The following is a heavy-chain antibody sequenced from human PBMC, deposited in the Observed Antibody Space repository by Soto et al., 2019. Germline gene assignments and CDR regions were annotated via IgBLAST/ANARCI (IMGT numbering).Heavy chain of an antibody. V-gene: IGHV3-30*18. CDR3: AKDRAWQSGRYYYGMDV. Sequence: QVQLVESGGGDVQPGRSLRLSCAASGFTFSKYGMHWVRQVPGKGLEWVAAISYDASSQHLADSMKGRFTISRDNSKNTLYLHMNSLTTEDTALYYCAKDRAWQSGRYYYGMDVWGQGTTVTVSS. CDR2: ISYDASSQ. CDR1: GFTFSKYG. D-gene: IGHD3-10*01. J-gene: IGHJ6*02.